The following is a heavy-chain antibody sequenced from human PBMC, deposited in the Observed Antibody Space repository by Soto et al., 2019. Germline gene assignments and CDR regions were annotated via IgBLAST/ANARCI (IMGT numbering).Heavy chain of an antibody. V-gene: IGHV3-13*01. CDR2: IGTAGDT. Sequence: GGSLRLSCAASGFTFSSYDMHWVRQATGKGLEWVSAIGTAGDTYYPGSVKGRFTISRENAKNSLYLQMNSLRAEDTAVYYCARGGYDFWSGYPPPFDYWGQGTLVTVSS. CDR3: ARGGYDFWSGYPPPFDY. J-gene: IGHJ4*02. CDR1: GFTFSSYD. D-gene: IGHD3-3*01.